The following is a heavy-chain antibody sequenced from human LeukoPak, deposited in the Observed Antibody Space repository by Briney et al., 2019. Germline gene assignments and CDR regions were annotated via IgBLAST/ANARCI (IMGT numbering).Heavy chain of an antibody. J-gene: IGHJ4*02. CDR2: IKSKTDGGTT. D-gene: IGHD3-22*01. Sequence: GGSLTFSCAASGFTFSNAWMSWVRQAPGKGLEWVGRIKSKTDGGTTDYAAPVKGRFTISRDDSKNTLYLQMNSLKTEDTAVYYCTTDHPLYGDYDSSGYYWSREGIGFDYWGQGTLVTVSS. CDR3: TTDHPLYGDYDSSGYYWSREGIGFDY. CDR1: GFTFSNAW. V-gene: IGHV3-15*01.